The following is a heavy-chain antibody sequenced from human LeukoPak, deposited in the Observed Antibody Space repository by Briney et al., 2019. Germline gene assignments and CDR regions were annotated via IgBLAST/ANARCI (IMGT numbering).Heavy chain of an antibody. J-gene: IGHJ4*02. V-gene: IGHV4-59*01. Sequence: SESLSLTCTVSGGSISRYYWSWIRQPPGKGLERIGYIYYSGSTNYNPSLKSRVTISVDTSKNQFSLKLSSVTAADTAVYYCASLAGTPRYFDYWGQGTLVTVSS. CDR1: GGSISRYY. CDR2: IYYSGST. D-gene: IGHD3-10*01. CDR3: ASLAGTPRYFDY.